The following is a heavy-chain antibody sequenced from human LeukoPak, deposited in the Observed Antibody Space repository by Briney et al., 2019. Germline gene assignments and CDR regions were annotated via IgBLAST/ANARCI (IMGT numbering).Heavy chain of an antibody. CDR2: INTNTGNP. Sequence: ASVKVSCKASGYTLTSYAMDWVRQAPGQGLEWMGWINTNTGNPTYAQGFTGRFVFSLDTSVSTAYLQISSLKAEDTAVYYCAREIRSTVVTPSQSYYYYYYMDVWGKGTTVTISS. J-gene: IGHJ6*03. D-gene: IGHD4-23*01. CDR1: GYTLTSYA. V-gene: IGHV7-4-1*02. CDR3: AREIRSTVVTPSQSYYYYYYMDV.